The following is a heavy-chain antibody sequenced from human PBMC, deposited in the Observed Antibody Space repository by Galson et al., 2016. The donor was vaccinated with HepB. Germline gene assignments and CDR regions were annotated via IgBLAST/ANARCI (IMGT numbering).Heavy chain of an antibody. CDR3: ARGSGSYYPYYYFGMDI. CDR2: IYYSGGT. Sequence: TLSLTCSVSGGSISSGGYYWSWIRQHPGKGLEWIGYIYYSGGTHYNPSLESRATISVDMSKNQFSLYLSSVTAADTAVYYCARGSGSYYPYYYFGMDIWGQGTTVTVSS. CDR1: GGSISSGGYY. V-gene: IGHV4-31*03. J-gene: IGHJ6*02. D-gene: IGHD3-10*01.